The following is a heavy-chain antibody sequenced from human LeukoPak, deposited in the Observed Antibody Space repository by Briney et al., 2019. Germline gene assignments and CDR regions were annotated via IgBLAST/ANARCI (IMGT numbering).Heavy chain of an antibody. CDR2: INPNSGAT. J-gene: IGHJ4*02. CDR3: VRDPSDIVVVPAAKLDY. V-gene: IGHV1-2*02. CDR1: GYTFTGNY. Sequence: GASVKVSCKASGYTFTGNYMHSVRQAPGQGLEWMGWINPNSGATNYAQKFQGRVTMTRDTSINTAYMELSSLRSDDTALYYCVRDPSDIVVVPAAKLDYWGQGTLVTVSS. D-gene: IGHD2-2*01.